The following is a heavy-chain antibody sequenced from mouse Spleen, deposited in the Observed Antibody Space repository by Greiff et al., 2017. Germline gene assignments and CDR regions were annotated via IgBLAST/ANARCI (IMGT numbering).Heavy chain of an antibody. V-gene: IGHV5-17*01. Sequence: EVQLVESGGGLVKPGGSLKLSCAASGFTFSDYGMHWVRQAPEKGLEWVAYISSGSSTIYYADTVKGRFTISRDNAKNTLFLQMTSLRSEDTAMYYCARGGPLYAMDYWGQGTSVTVSS. J-gene: IGHJ4*01. CDR1: GFTFSDYG. CDR2: ISSGSSTI. CDR3: ARGGPLYAMDY.